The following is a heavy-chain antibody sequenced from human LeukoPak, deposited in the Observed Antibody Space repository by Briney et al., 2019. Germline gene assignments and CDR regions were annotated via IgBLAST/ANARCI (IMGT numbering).Heavy chain of an antibody. V-gene: IGHV3-66*01. CDR2: ISSAGTT. CDR1: GLTVSSSY. J-gene: IGHJ4*02. D-gene: IGHD6-13*01. Sequence: PGGSLRLSCAASGLTVSSSYMSWVRQAPGKGLEWVSIISSAGTTYYADSVKGRFTISRDNSKNTVYLQVNSLRDEDTAVYYCARDLEAANTYYFDYWGQGTMVTVSS. CDR3: ARDLEAANTYYFDY.